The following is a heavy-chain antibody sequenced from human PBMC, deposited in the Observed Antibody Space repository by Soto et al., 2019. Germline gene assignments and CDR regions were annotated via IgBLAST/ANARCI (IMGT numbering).Heavy chain of an antibody. Sequence: QVQLVESGGGLVKPGGSLRLSCAASGFIFSDYYLSWIRQAPGKGLEWVSYISGRGSTINYADSVKGRFTISRDNAKNSLYLQMTSLRAEDTAVYYWARDQSYSNSQTFYYSGQGTLVTVSS. J-gene: IGHJ4*02. CDR3: ARDQSYSNSQTFYY. V-gene: IGHV3-11*01. CDR1: GFIFSDYY. CDR2: ISGRGSTI. D-gene: IGHD4-4*01.